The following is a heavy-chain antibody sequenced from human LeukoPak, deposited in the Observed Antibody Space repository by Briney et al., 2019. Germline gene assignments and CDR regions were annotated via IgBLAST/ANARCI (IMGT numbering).Heavy chain of an antibody. CDR1: GFIVGDSY. V-gene: IGHV3-53*01. CDR3: ARAGGLRIAVAPIDC. J-gene: IGHJ4*02. Sequence: HSGGSLRLSCLASGFIVGDSYMTWVRQAPGKGLEWVSVIYYGGGTFYGDSVKGRFTTSRDNSKNTLYLQMNSLRVEDTAVYYCARAGGLRIAVAPIDCWGRGTQVTVSS. D-gene: IGHD6-19*01. CDR2: IYYGGGT.